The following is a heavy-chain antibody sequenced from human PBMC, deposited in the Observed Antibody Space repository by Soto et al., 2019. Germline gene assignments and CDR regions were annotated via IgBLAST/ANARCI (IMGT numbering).Heavy chain of an antibody. CDR2: VYYSVST. Sequence: SETLSLTCTVSGGSISSYYGYWIRQPPGKGLEWIGYVYYSVSTYNPSLESRVTISVDTSKNQFSLKLSSVTAADMAVYYCARGVNYYDSSGSSWFDPWGQGALVTVSS. CDR3: ARGVNYYDSSGSSWFDP. CDR1: GGSISSYY. J-gene: IGHJ5*02. V-gene: IGHV4-59*01. D-gene: IGHD3-22*01.